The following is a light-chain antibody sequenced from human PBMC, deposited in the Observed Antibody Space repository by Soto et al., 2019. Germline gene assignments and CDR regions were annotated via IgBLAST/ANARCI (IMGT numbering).Light chain of an antibody. J-gene: IGLJ2*01. CDR2: DNS. Sequence: QSALTQPASVSGSPGQSITISCTGTSSDVGGYNYVSWYQQHPGKAPKLLIYDNSKRPSGVPDRFSGSKSGTSASLAITGLQAEDEADYYCQSYDSSLSGSLFGGGTKLTVL. CDR3: QSYDSSLSGSL. CDR1: SSDVGGYNY. V-gene: IGLV2-14*01.